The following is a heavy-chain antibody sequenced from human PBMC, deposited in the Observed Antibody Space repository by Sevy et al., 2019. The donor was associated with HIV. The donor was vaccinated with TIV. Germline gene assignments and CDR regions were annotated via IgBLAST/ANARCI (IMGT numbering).Heavy chain of an antibody. CDR3: ARSKVGVGDAFDI. D-gene: IGHD3-16*01. J-gene: IGHJ3*02. CDR1: GFGLSNHA. V-gene: IGHV3-74*01. Sequence: GGSLRLSCAASGFGLSNHAMIWVRQAPGKGLVWVSRITPDGSFTPDGGRTNYADSVKGRFTISRDDATSTLYLHMNSLRAEDTALYYCARSKVGVGDAFDIWGQGTMVTVSS. CDR2: ITPDGSFTPDGGRT.